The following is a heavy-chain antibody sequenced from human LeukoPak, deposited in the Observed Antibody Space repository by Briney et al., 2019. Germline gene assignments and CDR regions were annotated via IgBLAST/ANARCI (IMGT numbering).Heavy chain of an antibody. Sequence: GRSLRLSCAASGFTFDDYAMHWVRQAPGKGLEWVSGISWNSGSIGYADSVKGRFTISRDNAKNSLYLQMNSLRAEDTALYYCAKGGRGDIVVVLAATPFDYWGQGNLVTVSS. CDR1: GFTFDDYA. CDR3: AKGGRGDIVVVLAATPFDY. CDR2: ISWNSGSI. D-gene: IGHD2-15*01. V-gene: IGHV3-9*01. J-gene: IGHJ4*02.